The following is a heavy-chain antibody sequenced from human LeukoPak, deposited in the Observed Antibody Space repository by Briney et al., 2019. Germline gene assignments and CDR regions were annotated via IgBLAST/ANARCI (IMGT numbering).Heavy chain of an antibody. Sequence: SETLSLTCTVSGGSISSYYWSWIRQPAGKGLEWIGRIYTSGSTNYNPSLKSRVTISVDTSKNQFSLKLSSVTAADTAVYYCARDAEMHDAFDIWGQGTMVTVSS. CDR2: IYTSGST. V-gene: IGHV4-4*07. J-gene: IGHJ3*02. CDR1: GGSISSYY. CDR3: ARDAEMHDAFDI. D-gene: IGHD5-24*01.